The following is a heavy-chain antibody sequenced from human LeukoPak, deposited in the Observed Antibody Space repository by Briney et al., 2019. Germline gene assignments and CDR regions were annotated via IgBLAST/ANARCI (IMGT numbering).Heavy chain of an antibody. D-gene: IGHD6-19*01. Sequence: GRSLRLSCAASGFTFDDYAMHWVRQAPGKGLEWVSGISWNSGSIGYADSVKGRFTISRDNAKNSLYLQMNSLGAEDTALYYCAKVAVAGPFDPWGQGTLVTVSS. J-gene: IGHJ5*02. CDR1: GFTFDDYA. CDR2: ISWNSGSI. CDR3: AKVAVAGPFDP. V-gene: IGHV3-9*01.